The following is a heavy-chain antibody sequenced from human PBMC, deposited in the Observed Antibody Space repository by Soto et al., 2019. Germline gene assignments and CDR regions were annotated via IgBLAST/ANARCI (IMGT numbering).Heavy chain of an antibody. CDR2: IYHNGSP. CDR1: GGSISSYS. CDR3: ARVPAV. J-gene: IGHJ6*02. V-gene: IGHV4-30-2*01. Sequence: PSETLSLTCTVSGGSISSYSWSWIRQPPGKGLEWIGYIYHNGSPYYNPSLKSRVTISVDRSKNQFSLKLSSVTAADTAVYYCARVPAVWGQGTTVTVSS.